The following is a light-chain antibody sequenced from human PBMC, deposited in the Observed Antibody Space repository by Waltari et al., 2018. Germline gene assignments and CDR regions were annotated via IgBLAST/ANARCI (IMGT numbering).Light chain of an antibody. CDR1: QSISSW. V-gene: IGKV1-5*03. CDR2: KAS. CDR3: QQSGT. J-gene: IGKJ1*01. Sequence: DIQMTQSPSTLSASVGDRVTITCRASQSISSWLVWYQQKPGKAPKLLIYKASSLESGVPSRFSGSGSGTEFTLTISSLQPDDFATYYCQQSGTFGQGTKVEIK.